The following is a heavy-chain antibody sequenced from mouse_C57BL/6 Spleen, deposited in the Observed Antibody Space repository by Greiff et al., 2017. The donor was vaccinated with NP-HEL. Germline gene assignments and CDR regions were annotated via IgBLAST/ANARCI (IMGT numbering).Heavy chain of an antibody. CDR3: AYGLVAY. V-gene: IGHV14-2*01. CDR2: IDPEDGET. J-gene: IGHJ3*01. CDR1: GFNLKDYY. Sequence: EVQLQQSGAELVKPGASVKLSCTASGFNLKDYYMHWVKQRPEQGLEWIGRIDPEDGETEYAPKFQGKATITPDTSSNTAYLQRSSLTSEDTAVYYCAYGLVAYWGQGTLVTVSA. D-gene: IGHD1-1*01.